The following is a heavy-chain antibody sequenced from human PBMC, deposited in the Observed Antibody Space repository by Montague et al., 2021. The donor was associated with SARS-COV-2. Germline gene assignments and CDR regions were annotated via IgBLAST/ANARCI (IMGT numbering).Heavy chain of an antibody. D-gene: IGHD3-10*01. CDR1: GGSISSSRYY. V-gene: IGHV4-39*01. CDR3: ARRLGSDYYGSGVGY. J-gene: IGHJ4*02. Sequence: SETLSLTCTVSGGSISSSRYYWGWIRQPPGKGLEWIGSIYYSGSTYYNPSLKSRVTISVDTSKNQFSLKLSSVTAADTAVYYCARRLGSDYYGSGVGYWGQGTLVTVSS. CDR2: IYYSGST.